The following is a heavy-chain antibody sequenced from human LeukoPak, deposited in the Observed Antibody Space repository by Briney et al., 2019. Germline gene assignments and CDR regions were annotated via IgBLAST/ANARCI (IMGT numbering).Heavy chain of an antibody. D-gene: IGHD6-6*01. CDR2: IYYTGST. Sequence: PSETLSLTCTVSGGSITSYYWSWIRQPPGQGLEWIGYIYYTGSTNYNPSLKSRVTMSGDTSKNQFSLKLSSVTAADTAVYYRARVVQYSLYNVFDIWGQGTMVTVSS. V-gene: IGHV4-59*01. J-gene: IGHJ3*02. CDR1: GGSITSYY. CDR3: ARVVQYSLYNVFDI.